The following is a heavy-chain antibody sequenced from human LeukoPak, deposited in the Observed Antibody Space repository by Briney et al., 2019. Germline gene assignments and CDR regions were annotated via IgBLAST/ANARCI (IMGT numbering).Heavy chain of an antibody. Sequence: KASETLSLTCTVSGGSISSYYWSWIRQPPGKGLEWIGYIYYSGSTNYNPSLKSRVTISVDTSKNQFSLKLSSVTAADTAVYYCARDLGDGYSSGYFDYWGQGTLVTVSS. CDR3: ARDLGDGYSSGYFDY. D-gene: IGHD5-24*01. V-gene: IGHV4-59*08. CDR2: IYYSGST. J-gene: IGHJ4*02. CDR1: GGSISSYY.